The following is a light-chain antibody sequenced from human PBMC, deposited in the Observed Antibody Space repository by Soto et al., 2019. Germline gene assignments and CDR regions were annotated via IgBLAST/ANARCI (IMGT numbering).Light chain of an antibody. CDR1: QSISNW. CDR3: QQYNTYSGT. CDR2: KAS. V-gene: IGKV1-5*03. Sequence: DIHMTQSPSTLSASVGNRVTLPCRASQSISNWLAWYQQKQGRAPDVLIYKASSLESGVPSRFSGSGFGTEFSLTISGLQPDDFATYYCQQYNTYSGTFGQGTKVDIK. J-gene: IGKJ1*01.